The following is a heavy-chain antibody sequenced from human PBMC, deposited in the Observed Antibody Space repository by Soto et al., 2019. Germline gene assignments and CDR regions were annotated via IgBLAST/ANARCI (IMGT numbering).Heavy chain of an antibody. CDR2: ISYDGSNK. V-gene: IGHV3-30*18. CDR1: GFTFSSYG. CDR3: AKEKWELPDDY. Sequence: PGGSLRLSCAASGFTFSSYGMHWVRQAPGKGLEWVAVISYDGSNKYYADSVKGRFTISRDNSKNTLYLQMNSLRAEDTAVYYCAKEKWELPDDYWGQGTLVTVSS. J-gene: IGHJ4*02. D-gene: IGHD1-26*01.